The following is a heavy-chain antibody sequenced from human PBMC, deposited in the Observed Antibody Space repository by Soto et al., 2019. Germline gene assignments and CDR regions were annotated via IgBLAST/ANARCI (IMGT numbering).Heavy chain of an antibody. J-gene: IGHJ3*02. D-gene: IGHD1-26*01. CDR2: INAGNGNT. V-gene: IGHV1-3*01. CDR3: ARVRGVVGDAFDI. CDR1: GYTFTSYA. Sequence: ASVKVSCKASGYTFTSYAMHWVRQAPGQRLEWMGWINAGNGNTKYSQKFQGRVTITRDTSASTAYMELSSLRSEDTAVYYCARVRGVVGDAFDIWGQGTMVTVSS.